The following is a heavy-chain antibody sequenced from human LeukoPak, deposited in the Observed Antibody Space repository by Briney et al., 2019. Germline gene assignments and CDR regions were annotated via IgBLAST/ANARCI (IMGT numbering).Heavy chain of an antibody. CDR3: ARLSANSSAYFFDY. CDR2: IYRGGST. J-gene: IGHJ4*02. CDR1: GFTVGSNY. D-gene: IGHD3-22*01. Sequence: GGSLRLSCAASGFTVGSNYMSWVRQAPGKGREWVSIIYRGGSTNYADSVKGRFTISRDTSKNTLYLQMNSLRAEDTAVYYCARLSANSSAYFFDYWGQGTLVTVSS. V-gene: IGHV3-66*04.